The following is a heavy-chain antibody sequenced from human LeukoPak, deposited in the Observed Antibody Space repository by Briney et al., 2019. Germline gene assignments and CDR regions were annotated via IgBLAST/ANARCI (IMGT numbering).Heavy chain of an antibody. J-gene: IGHJ5*02. D-gene: IGHD2-15*01. CDR3: APTILGYCSGGSCPFDP. Sequence: GGSLRLSCAASGFTFSSYAMSWVRQAPGKGLEWVSAISGSGGSTYYADSVKGRFTISRDNSKNTLYLQMNSLRAEDTAVYYCAPTILGYCSGGSCPFDPWGQGTLVTVSS. V-gene: IGHV3-23*01. CDR2: ISGSGGST. CDR1: GFTFSSYA.